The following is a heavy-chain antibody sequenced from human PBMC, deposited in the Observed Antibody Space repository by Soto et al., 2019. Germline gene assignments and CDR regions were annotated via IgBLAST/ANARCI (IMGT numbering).Heavy chain of an antibody. CDR3: AREVGSIDAFDI. CDR1: GFTFSSYA. Sequence: LRLSCAASGFTFSSYAMHWVRQAPGKGLEWVAVISYDGSNKYYADSVKGRFTISRDNSKNTLYLQMNSLRAEDTAVYYCAREVGSIDAFDIWGQGTMVTVSS. J-gene: IGHJ3*02. CDR2: ISYDGSNK. V-gene: IGHV3-30-3*01.